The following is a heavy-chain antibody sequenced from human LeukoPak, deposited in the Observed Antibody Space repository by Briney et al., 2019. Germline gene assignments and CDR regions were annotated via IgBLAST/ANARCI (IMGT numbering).Heavy chain of an antibody. J-gene: IGHJ5*02. D-gene: IGHD2-2*01. Sequence: SETLSLTCAVSGYSISSGYYWGWIRQHPGKGLEWIGTIYHSGTTYYNPSLKSRVTISLDTSKNQFSLNLRSVTAADTAVYYCARFESTSGRGFDPWGQGTLVTVSS. CDR1: GYSISSGYY. CDR2: IYHSGTT. V-gene: IGHV4-38-2*01. CDR3: ARFESTSGRGFDP.